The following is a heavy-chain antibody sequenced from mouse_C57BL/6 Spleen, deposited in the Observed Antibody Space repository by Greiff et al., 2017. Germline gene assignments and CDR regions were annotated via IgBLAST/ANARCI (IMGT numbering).Heavy chain of an antibody. D-gene: IGHD1-1*01. J-gene: IGHJ2*01. CDR3: ARAITTVHYFDY. CDR2: IYPGDGDT. V-gene: IGHV1-80*01. CDR1: GYAFSSYW. Sequence: QVQLKESGAELVKPGASVKISCKASGYAFSSYWMNWVKQRPGTGLEWIGQIYPGDGDTNYNGQFKGKAALTADKSSSTAYMQLISLTSEDSAVYFCARAITTVHYFDYWGQGTTLTVSS.